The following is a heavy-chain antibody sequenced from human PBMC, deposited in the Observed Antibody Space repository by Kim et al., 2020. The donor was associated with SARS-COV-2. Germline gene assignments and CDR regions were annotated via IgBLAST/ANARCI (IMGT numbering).Heavy chain of an antibody. D-gene: IGHD3-3*02. V-gene: IGHV3-73*01. J-gene: IGHJ3*01. CDR3: TRIPVTTLAFWDAFDL. Sequence: EKVQFTISRDDSKNTAYLQMNSLEIDDTAIYYCTRIPVTTLAFWDAFDLWGQGTMVTVSS.